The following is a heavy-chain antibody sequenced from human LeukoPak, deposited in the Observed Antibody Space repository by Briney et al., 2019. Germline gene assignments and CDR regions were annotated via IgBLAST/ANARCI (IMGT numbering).Heavy chain of an antibody. CDR2: INSDGSIT. CDR1: GFTFSSYW. J-gene: IGHJ4*02. CDR3: ARESGAVAGYYFDY. Sequence: GGSLRLSCAASGFTFSSYWMHWVRQAPGKGLVWVSRINSDGSITSYADSVKGRFTISRDNAKNTLYLQMNSLRAEDTAVYYCARESGAVAGYYFDYWGQGTLVTVSS. V-gene: IGHV3-74*01. D-gene: IGHD6-19*01.